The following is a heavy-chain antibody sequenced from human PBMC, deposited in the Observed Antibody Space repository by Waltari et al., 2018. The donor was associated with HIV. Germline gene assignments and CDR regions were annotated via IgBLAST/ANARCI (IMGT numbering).Heavy chain of an antibody. CDR2: INWNGGSK. V-gene: IGHV3-20*04. CDR1: GITFDDYG. D-gene: IGHD2-15*01. CDR3: ASGSHYCGSGSCDYYYYEMDV. Sequence: GAVRPGGSLRLSCAASGITFDDYGLSWVRQVPGKGLEWVSGINWNGGSKGYADSVKGRFPISRDNAKNSLFLQINSLRAEDTALYYCASGSHYCGSGSCDYYYYEMDVWGQGTTVTVSS. J-gene: IGHJ6*02.